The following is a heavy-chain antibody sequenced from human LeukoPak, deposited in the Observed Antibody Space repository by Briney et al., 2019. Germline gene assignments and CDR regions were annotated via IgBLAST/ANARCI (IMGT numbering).Heavy chain of an antibody. Sequence: ASVKGSCKASGYTFTSYYMHWVRQAPGQGLEWMGIINPSGGSTSYAQKFQGRVTMTRDTSTSTVYMELSSLRSEDTAVYYCARDSKSKYSSSWYAYYYYYMDVWGKGTTVTVSS. CDR1: GYTFTSYY. D-gene: IGHD6-13*01. V-gene: IGHV1-46*01. CDR3: ARDSKSKYSSSWYAYYYYYMDV. CDR2: INPSGGST. J-gene: IGHJ6*03.